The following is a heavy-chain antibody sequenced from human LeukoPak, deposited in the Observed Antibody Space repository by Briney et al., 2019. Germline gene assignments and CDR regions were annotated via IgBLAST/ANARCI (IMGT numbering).Heavy chain of an antibody. D-gene: IGHD3-10*01. CDR3: ARGRGPYGWFDP. CDR2: MNSDGTTT. Sequence: GGSLRLSCAASGFISSDYWMHWVRHAPGKGLVWVSRMNSDGTTTNYADFVKGRFTISRDNAKNTLYLQMNSLRAEDTAVYYCARGRGPYGWFDPWGQGTLVTVSS. CDR1: GFISSDYW. J-gene: IGHJ5*02. V-gene: IGHV3-74*01.